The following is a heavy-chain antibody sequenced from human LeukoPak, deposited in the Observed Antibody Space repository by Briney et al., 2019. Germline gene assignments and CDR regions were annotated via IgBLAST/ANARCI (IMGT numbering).Heavy chain of an antibody. V-gene: IGHV3-21*01. Sequence: GRSLRLSCAASGFTFSSYTMNWVRQAPGKGLEWVSSISSGSSYIYYADSVKGRFTISRDNAKDSLYLQMNSLRAEDTAVYYCARDSGGTGYYWYFDLWGRGTLVTVSS. CDR2: ISSGSSYI. J-gene: IGHJ2*01. D-gene: IGHD2-15*01. CDR1: GFTFSSYT. CDR3: ARDSGGTGYYWYFDL.